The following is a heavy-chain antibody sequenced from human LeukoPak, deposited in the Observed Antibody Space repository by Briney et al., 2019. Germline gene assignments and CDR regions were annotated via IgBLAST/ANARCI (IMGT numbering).Heavy chain of an antibody. CDR2: IRSSGSTT. Sequence: PGGSLRLSCAASGFTFSSYAMHWVRQAAGKGLEWVSYIRSSGSTTYYADSVKGRFTISRDNAKNSLYLQMNSLRAEDTAVYYCARLKREMAGIWSQEYYYYMDVWGKGTTVTISS. CDR3: ARLKREMAGIWSQEYYYYMDV. V-gene: IGHV3-48*04. D-gene: IGHD5-24*01. J-gene: IGHJ6*03. CDR1: GFTFSSYA.